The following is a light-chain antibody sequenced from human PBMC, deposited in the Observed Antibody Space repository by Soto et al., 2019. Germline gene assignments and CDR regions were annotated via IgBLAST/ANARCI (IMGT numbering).Light chain of an antibody. CDR3: QQYNNWPPIN. J-gene: IGKJ5*01. CDR2: GAS. Sequence: EIVMTQSPATLSVSPGERATLSCRASQSVSSNLAWYQQKPGQPPRLLIYGASTRATGIPARFSGSGSGTEFILTISSLQSEDFAVYYCQQYNNWPPINFGQGTRLEIK. V-gene: IGKV3-15*01. CDR1: QSVSSN.